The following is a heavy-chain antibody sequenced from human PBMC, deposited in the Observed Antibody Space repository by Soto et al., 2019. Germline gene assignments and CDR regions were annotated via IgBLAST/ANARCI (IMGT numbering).Heavy chain of an antibody. CDR3: ARRLRITMVRGVIGGMDV. V-gene: IGHV4-34*01. D-gene: IGHD3-10*01. J-gene: IGHJ6*02. CDR1: GRPFSGYY. Sequence: DTLSPTCSADGRPFSGYYWSWIRQPPGKGLEWIGEINHSGSTNYNPSLKSRVTISVDTSKNQFSLKLSSVTAADTAVYYCARRLRITMVRGVIGGMDVWGQGTTVT. CDR2: INHSGST.